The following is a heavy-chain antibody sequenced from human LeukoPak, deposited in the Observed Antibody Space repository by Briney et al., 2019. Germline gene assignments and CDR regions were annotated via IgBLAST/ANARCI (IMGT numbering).Heavy chain of an antibody. Sequence: GGSLRLSCAASGFTFSSYGMRWVRQAPGKGLEWVAVISYDGSNKYYADSVKGRFTISRDNSKNTLYLQMNSLRAEDTAVYYCAREVSPSYYDSSGYSYYFDYWGQGTLVTVSS. CDR1: GFTFSSYG. CDR2: ISYDGSNK. J-gene: IGHJ4*02. D-gene: IGHD3-22*01. CDR3: AREVSPSYYDSSGYSYYFDY. V-gene: IGHV3-30*03.